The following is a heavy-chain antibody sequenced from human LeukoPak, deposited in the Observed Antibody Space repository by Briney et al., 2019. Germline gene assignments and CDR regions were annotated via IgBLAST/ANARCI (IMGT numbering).Heavy chain of an antibody. J-gene: IGHJ4*02. CDR1: GFTLRSSA. CDR2: ISGDGGTI. CDR3: AKELYGNPSGY. V-gene: IGHV3-23*01. Sequence: GGSLRLSCEAPGFTLRSSAMSWVRQAPGKGLEWVSAISGDGGTISYAASVRGRFTISRDNAKNTLFLQMSSLRAGDTALYYCAKELYGNPSGYWGQGTRVTVSS. D-gene: IGHD2-8*01.